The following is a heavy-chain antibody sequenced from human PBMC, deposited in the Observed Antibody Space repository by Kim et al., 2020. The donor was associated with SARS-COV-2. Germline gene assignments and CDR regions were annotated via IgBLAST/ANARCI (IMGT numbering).Heavy chain of an antibody. CDR1: GFTVSNNY. CDR2: IYGSSRD. Sequence: GGSLRLSCAASGFTVSNNYIIWVRQAPGKGLEWVSSIYGSSRDNYDASVKGRFTISRDNSKNTLYLQLNSLTVDDTAAYYCVRDEDWSNGAVVAVSS. CDR3: VRDED. V-gene: IGHV3-53*01. J-gene: IGHJ4*01.